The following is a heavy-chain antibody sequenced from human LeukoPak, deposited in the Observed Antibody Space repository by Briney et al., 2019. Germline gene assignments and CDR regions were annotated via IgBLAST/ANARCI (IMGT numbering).Heavy chain of an antibody. D-gene: IGHD6-13*01. CDR2: ITSRSSTI. V-gene: IGHV3-11*01. Sequence: GGSLRLSCAASGFTLSDYYLTWIRQAPGKGLEWVSYITSRSSTIYHADSVKGRFTISRDNAKNSLYLQMNSLRAEDTAVYYCARWLRGIADEDGVDVWGQGTTVTVSS. CDR1: GFTLSDYY. J-gene: IGHJ6*02. CDR3: ARWLRGIADEDGVDV.